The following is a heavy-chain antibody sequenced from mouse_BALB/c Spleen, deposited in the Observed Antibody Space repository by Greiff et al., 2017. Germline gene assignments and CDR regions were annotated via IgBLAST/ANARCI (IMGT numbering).Heavy chain of an antibody. CDR1: GYTFTSYW. CDR3: ARRFITTVVATRTDFDY. Sequence: QVQLQQSGAELAKPGASVKMSCKASGYTFTSYWMHWVKQRPGQGLEWIGYINPSTGYTEYNQKFKDKATLTADKSSSTAYMQLSSLTSEDSAVYYCARRFITTVVATRTDFDYWGQGTTLTVSS. CDR2: INPSTGYT. V-gene: IGHV1-7*01. J-gene: IGHJ2*01. D-gene: IGHD1-1*01.